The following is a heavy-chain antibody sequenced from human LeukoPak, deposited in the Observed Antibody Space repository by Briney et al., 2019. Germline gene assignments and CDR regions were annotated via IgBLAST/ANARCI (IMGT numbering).Heavy chain of an antibody. D-gene: IGHD3-22*01. Sequence: SETLSLTCAVYGGSFRGYYWSWIRQSPGKGLGWIGEINHSGSTNYNSSLKSRVTISVDTSKNQFSLKLNSVTAADTAVYYCARGIVVVVDALDIWGQGTMVTVSS. CDR1: GGSFRGYY. V-gene: IGHV4-34*01. CDR3: ARGIVVVVDALDI. J-gene: IGHJ3*02. CDR2: INHSGST.